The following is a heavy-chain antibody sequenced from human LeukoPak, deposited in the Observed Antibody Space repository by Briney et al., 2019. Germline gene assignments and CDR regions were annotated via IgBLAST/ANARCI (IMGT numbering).Heavy chain of an antibody. V-gene: IGHV4-39*01. CDR2: IYYSGST. CDR3: ARLCSGGSCYGYYYFDY. D-gene: IGHD2-15*01. Sequence: SETLSLTCTVSGGSISSSSYYWGWIRQPPGKGLEWTGSIYYSGSTYYNPSLKSRVTISVDTSKNQFSLKLSSVTAADTAVYYCARLCSGGSCYGYYYFDYWGQGTLVTVSS. J-gene: IGHJ4*02. CDR1: GGSISSSSYY.